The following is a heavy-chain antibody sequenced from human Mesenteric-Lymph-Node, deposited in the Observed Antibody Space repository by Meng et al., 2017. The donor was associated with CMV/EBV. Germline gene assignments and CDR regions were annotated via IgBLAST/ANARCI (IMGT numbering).Heavy chain of an antibody. CDR3: ARERWGYCSSTSCYTWFDP. Sequence: SETLSLTCTVSGYSISSGYYWGWIRQPPGKGLEWIGEINHSGSTNYNPSLKSRVTISVDTSKNQFSLKLSSVTAADTAVYYCARERWGYCSSTSCYTWFDPWGQGTLVTVSS. CDR2: INHSGST. CDR1: GYSISSGYY. J-gene: IGHJ5*02. V-gene: IGHV4-38-2*02. D-gene: IGHD2-2*02.